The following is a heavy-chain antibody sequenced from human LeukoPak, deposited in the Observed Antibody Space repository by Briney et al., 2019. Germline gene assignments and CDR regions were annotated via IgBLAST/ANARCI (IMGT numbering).Heavy chain of an antibody. Sequence: GGSLRLSCETSGFTFSDYWMHWVRQAPGRGLEWVSRINTDGTFTRYPDSVQGRFTISRDTAKNTLLLQMNSLRAEDTAVYYCAREAKVGGALQYWGQGTLVTVSS. D-gene: IGHD1-26*01. CDR2: INTDGTFT. J-gene: IGHJ4*02. CDR3: AREAKVGGALQY. V-gene: IGHV3-74*01. CDR1: GFTFSDYW.